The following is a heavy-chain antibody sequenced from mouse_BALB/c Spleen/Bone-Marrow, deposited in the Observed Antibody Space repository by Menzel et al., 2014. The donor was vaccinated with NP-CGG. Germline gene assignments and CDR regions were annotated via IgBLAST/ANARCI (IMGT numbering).Heavy chain of an antibody. J-gene: IGHJ3*01. CDR1: GYTSSSYW. CDR2: ILPGSGST. V-gene: IGHV1-9*01. CDR3: ARLDLFAY. Sequence: QVQLQQSGAELMKPGASVKISCKATGYTSSSYWIEWVKQRPGHGLEWIGEILPGSGSTNYNEKFKGKARFTADTSSNTAYMQLSSLTSEDSAVYYCARLDLFAYWGQGTLVTVSA.